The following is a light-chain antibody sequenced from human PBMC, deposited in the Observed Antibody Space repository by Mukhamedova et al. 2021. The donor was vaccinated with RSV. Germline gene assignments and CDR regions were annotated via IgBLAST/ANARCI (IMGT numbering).Light chain of an antibody. Sequence: ASQGIRDSVAWYQQKPGKAPQLLVSATSRLESGVPSRFSGSGSGTDYTLTITSLQPEDVATDYCHQYYSSPLTVGGGTKVEI. CDR1: QGIRDS. V-gene: IGKV1-NL1*01. CDR3: HQYYSSPLT. CDR2: ATS. J-gene: IGKJ4*01.